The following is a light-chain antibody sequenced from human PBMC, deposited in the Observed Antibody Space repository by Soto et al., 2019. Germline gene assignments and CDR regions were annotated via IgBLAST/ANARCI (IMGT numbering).Light chain of an antibody. CDR2: DAS. J-gene: IGKJ1*01. CDR1: QSNSSW. Sequence: DIQMTQSPSTLSASVGDRVTITCRASQSNSSWLAWYQQKPGKAPKLLIYDASSLESGVPSRFSGSVSGTEFTLTISSLQPDDFATYYCQQYNSYSPTFGQGTKV. CDR3: QQYNSYSPT. V-gene: IGKV1-5*01.